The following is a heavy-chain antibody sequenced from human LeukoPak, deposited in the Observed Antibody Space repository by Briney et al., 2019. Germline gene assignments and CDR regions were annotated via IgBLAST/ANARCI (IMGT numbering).Heavy chain of an antibody. V-gene: IGHV3-21*01. D-gene: IGHD3-22*01. CDR1: GVTFSSYS. J-gene: IGHJ4*02. CDR3: ARGRSDSYYYDSSGYYPY. Sequence: GGSLRLSCAASGVTFSSYSMNWVRQAPGKGLEWVSSISSSSSYIYYADSVKGRFTISRDNAKNSLYLQMNSLRAEDTAVYYCARGRSDSYYYDSSGYYPYWGQGTLVTVSS. CDR2: ISSSSSYI.